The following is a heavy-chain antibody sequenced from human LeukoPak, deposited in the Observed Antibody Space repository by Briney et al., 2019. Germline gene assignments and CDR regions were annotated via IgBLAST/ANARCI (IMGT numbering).Heavy chain of an antibody. D-gene: IGHD3-16*01. CDR1: GFTFNKYA. CDR3: AKGGGTDHYYYMDV. V-gene: IGHV3-23*01. CDR2: IAGTGGST. J-gene: IGHJ6*03. Sequence: GGSLRLSCAASGFTFNKYAMNWVRQPPGKGLEWVSSIAGTGGSTYYADSVKGRFTISRDNYKTTLYLQMNSLRAEDTAVYYCAKGGGTDHYYYMDVWGKGTTVTVSS.